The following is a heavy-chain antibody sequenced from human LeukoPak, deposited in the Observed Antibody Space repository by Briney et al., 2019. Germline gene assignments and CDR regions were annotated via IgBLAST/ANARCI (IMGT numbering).Heavy chain of an antibody. CDR3: ARAPSSTSCPNI. CDR2: INPNSGGT. Sequence: GASVKVSCKASGYTFTGYYMHWVRQAPGQGLEWIGWINPNSGGTNYAQKFQGRVTMTRDTCISTAYMELSRLRSDDTAVYYCARAPSSTSCPNIWGQGTMVTVSS. V-gene: IGHV1-2*02. D-gene: IGHD2-2*01. J-gene: IGHJ3*02. CDR1: GYTFTGYY.